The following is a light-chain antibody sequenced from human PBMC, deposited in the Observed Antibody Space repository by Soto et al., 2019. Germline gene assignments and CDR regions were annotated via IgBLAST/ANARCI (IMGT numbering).Light chain of an antibody. CDR1: SSDVGAHNH. CDR2: DVN. CDR3: TSYRTSSTPV. Sequence: QSALTQPASVSGSLGQSITISCTGTSSDVGAHNHVSWCQHHPGKAPKLLIYDVNNRPSVVSTRFSGSKSGNTASLTISGLQAEDEAHYYCTSYRTSSTPVFGGGTKLTVL. V-gene: IGLV2-14*01. J-gene: IGLJ2*01.